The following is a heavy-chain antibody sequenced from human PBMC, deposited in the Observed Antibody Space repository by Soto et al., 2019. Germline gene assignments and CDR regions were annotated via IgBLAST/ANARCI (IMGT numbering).Heavy chain of an antibody. CDR1: GYTFTTYG. J-gene: IGHJ4*02. CDR2: ISAYSGST. CDR3: ARDFTKSSSCPYYFDY. D-gene: IGHD6-13*01. Sequence: QVQLVQSGAEVKKPGASVKVSCKASGYTFTTYGISWVRQAPGQGLEWMGWISAYSGSTKFAQKLQGRVTRTTDTCTTTAYMELRSLTSDDTAVYYCARDFTKSSSCPYYFDYWGQGTLVTVSS. V-gene: IGHV1-18*01.